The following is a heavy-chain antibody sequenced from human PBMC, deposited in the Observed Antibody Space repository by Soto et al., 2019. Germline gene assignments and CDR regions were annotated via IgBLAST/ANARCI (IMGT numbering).Heavy chain of an antibody. J-gene: IGHJ5*02. V-gene: IGHV2-5*02. Sequence: QITLKESGPTRVKPTQTLTLTCTFSGFSLTTSGVGVGWIRQPPGKALEWLAVIYWDDDKRYSPSLKSRLTITKDTSKNQVVLTMTNMDPVDTATYHCAYTLWRGMVTWFDPWGQGTLVTVSS. D-gene: IGHD2-21*02. CDR1: GFSLTTSGVG. CDR2: IYWDDDK. CDR3: AYTLWRGMVTWFDP.